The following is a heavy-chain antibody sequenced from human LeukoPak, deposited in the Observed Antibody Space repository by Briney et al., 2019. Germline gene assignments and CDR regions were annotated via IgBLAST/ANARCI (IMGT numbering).Heavy chain of an antibody. D-gene: IGHD3-10*01. J-gene: IGHJ4*02. CDR2: IYHSGST. V-gene: IGHV4-4*02. CDR3: ATKHYYGSGPTG. Sequence: GSLRLSCAASGFTFSSYSMSWVRQAPGKGLEWIGEIYHSGSTNYNPSLKSRVTISADKSKNQFSLKLSSVTAADTAVYYCATKHYYGSGPTGWGQGTLVTVSS. CDR1: GFTFSSYSM.